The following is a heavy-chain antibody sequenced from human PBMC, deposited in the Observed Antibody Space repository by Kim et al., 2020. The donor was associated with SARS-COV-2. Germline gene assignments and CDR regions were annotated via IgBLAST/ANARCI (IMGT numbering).Heavy chain of an antibody. CDR3: ARGPESLIVVVNSYYYYMDV. CDR2: MNPNSGNT. D-gene: IGHD2-15*01. V-gene: IGHV1-8*02. Sequence: ASVKVSCKASGYTFTSYDINWVRQATGQGLEWMGWMNPNSGNTGYAQKFQGRVTMTRNTSISTAYMELSSLRSEDTAVYYCARGPESLIVVVNSYYYYMDVWGKGTTVTVAS. J-gene: IGHJ6*03. CDR1: GYTFTSYD.